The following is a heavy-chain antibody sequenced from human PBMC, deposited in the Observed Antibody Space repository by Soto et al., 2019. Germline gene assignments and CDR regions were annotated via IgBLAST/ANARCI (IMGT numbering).Heavy chain of an antibody. CDR2: ISYDGSNK. CDR3: AKDQGSGWYVAFDI. J-gene: IGHJ3*02. V-gene: IGHV3-30*18. D-gene: IGHD6-19*01. Sequence: QVQLVESGGGVVQPGRSLRLSCAASGFTFSSYGMHWVRQAPGKGLEWVAVISYDGSNKYYADSVKGRFTTSRDNSKNTLYLQMNSLRAEDTAVYYCAKDQGSGWYVAFDIWGQGTMVTVSS. CDR1: GFTFSSYG.